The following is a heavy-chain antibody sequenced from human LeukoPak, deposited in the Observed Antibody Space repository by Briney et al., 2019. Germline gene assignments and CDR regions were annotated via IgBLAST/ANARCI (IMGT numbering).Heavy chain of an antibody. Sequence: GGSLRLSCAASGFTFSSYAMHWVRQAPGKGLEWVAVISYDGSNKYYADSVKGRFTISRDNSKNTLYLQMNSPRAEDTAVYYCARRAVGGSYYYYDMDVWGKGTTVTVSS. D-gene: IGHD2-15*01. J-gene: IGHJ6*03. CDR2: ISYDGSNK. V-gene: IGHV3-30*04. CDR1: GFTFSSYA. CDR3: ARRAVGGSYYYYDMDV.